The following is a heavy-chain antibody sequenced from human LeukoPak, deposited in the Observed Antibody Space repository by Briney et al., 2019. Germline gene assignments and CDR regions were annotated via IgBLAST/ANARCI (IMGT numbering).Heavy chain of an antibody. D-gene: IGHD3-9*01. V-gene: IGHV3-7*01. CDR2: IDPDGSHQ. Sequence: PGGSLRLSCVGSGFTFSDYWATWVRQAPGKGLEWVANIDPDGSHQYYVDSVKGRFTISRDNAKNSLYLQMNSLRAEDTAVYYCARTYYDILTGYNPYFDYWGQGILVTVSS. J-gene: IGHJ4*02. CDR3: ARTYYDILTGYNPYFDY. CDR1: GFTFSDYW.